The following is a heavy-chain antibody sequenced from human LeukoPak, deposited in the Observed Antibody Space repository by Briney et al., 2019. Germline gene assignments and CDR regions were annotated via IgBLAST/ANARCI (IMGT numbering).Heavy chain of an antibody. J-gene: IGHJ3*02. V-gene: IGHV3-53*01. CDR1: GFTLSSNY. CDR3: AIHLSGDDI. D-gene: IGHD4-17*01. CDR2: IYSSGST. Sequence: PGGSLRLSCAASGFTLSSNYMSWVRQAPGKGLEWVSLIYSSGSTYYADSVKGRFTTSRDDSKNTLYLQLHSLRDEDTAVYYCAIHLSGDDIWGQGTMVTVSS.